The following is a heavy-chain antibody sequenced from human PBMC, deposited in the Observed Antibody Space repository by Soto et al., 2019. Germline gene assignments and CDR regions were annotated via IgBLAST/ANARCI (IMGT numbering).Heavy chain of an antibody. Sequence: QEEVVESGGGVVQTGRSLRLSCVGSGFSFDTYGMHWVRQAPGKGLEWVAVVSSDGTRRFYADSVNGRFTISRDNSENTLFLGINGLRGDDSVFYFWVKDLALKSRWGQGTLVT. V-gene: IGHV3-30*18. CDR1: GFSFDTYG. CDR2: VSSDGTRR. J-gene: IGHJ4*02. CDR3: VKDLALKSR. D-gene: IGHD3-3*02.